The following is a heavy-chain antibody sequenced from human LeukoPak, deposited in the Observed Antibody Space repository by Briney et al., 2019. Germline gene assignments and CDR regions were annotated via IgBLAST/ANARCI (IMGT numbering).Heavy chain of an antibody. CDR2: IRYDGSNK. D-gene: IGHD2-2*01. J-gene: IGHJ4*02. V-gene: IGHV3-30*02. CDR1: GFTFSSYG. CDR3: AKDQDIVVVPAALGY. Sequence: GGSLRLSCAASGFTFSSYGMHWVRQAPGKGLEWVAFIRYDGSNKYYADSVKGRFTISRDNSKNTLYLQMNSLRAGDTAVYYCAKDQDIVVVPAALGYWGQGTLVTVSS.